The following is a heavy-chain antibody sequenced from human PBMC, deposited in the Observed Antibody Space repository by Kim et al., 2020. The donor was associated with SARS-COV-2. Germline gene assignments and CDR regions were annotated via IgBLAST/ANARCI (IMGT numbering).Heavy chain of an antibody. CDR3: GREESGNSEDFDY. CDR2: IWYDGSNE. J-gene: IGHJ4*02. D-gene: IGHD3-22*01. Sequence: GGSLRLSCAASGFNFKNYGMNWVRQAPGKGMEWVAVIWYDGSNEDHADAVRGRFTISRDNSKNTMYLQMNSLRGEDTAVYYCGREESGNSEDFDYWGQGTLVTVSS. V-gene: IGHV3-33*01. CDR1: GFNFKNYG.